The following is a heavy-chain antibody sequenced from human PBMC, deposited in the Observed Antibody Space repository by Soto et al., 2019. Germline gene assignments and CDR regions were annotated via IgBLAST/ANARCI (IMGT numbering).Heavy chain of an antibody. CDR3: AKDPPGEEAAMFAR. CDR1: GYTFSNYG. Sequence: GASVKVSCKASGYTFSNYGISWVRQAPGQGLELMGWISAYNGNIKLAQKVQGRVTMTTDTFTSTAYMALRSLRSDDTAVYYCAKDPPGEEAAMFARWGQGTGVTVSS. CDR2: ISAYNGNI. J-gene: IGHJ4*02. D-gene: IGHD3-10*01. V-gene: IGHV1-18*01.